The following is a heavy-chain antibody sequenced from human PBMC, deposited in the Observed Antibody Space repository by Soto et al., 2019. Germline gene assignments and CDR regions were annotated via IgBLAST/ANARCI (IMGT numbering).Heavy chain of an antibody. V-gene: IGHV3-23*01. CDR2: ISGSGIST. CDR3: AKEVGYSSGWSEFDY. J-gene: IGHJ4*02. CDR1: GFTFSSYA. D-gene: IGHD6-19*01. Sequence: EVQLLESGGGLVQPGGSLRLSCAASGFTFSSYAMSWVSQAPGKGLEWVSGISGSGISTYYADSVKGRFTISRDNSKNTLYLQMNSLRAEDTAAYYCAKEVGYSSGWSEFDYWGQGTLVTVSS.